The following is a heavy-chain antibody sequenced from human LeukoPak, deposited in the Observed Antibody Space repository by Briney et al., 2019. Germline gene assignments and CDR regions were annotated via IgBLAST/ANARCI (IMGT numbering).Heavy chain of an antibody. CDR1: GFTFSSYS. D-gene: IGHD6-13*01. CDR3: ARILPYSSSWYCFAD. V-gene: IGHV3-21*01. CDR2: ISSSSSYI. J-gene: IGHJ4*02. Sequence: PGGSLRLSCAASGFTFSSYSMNWVRQAPGKGLEWVSSISSSSSYIYYADSVKGRFTISRDNAKNSLYLQMNSLRAEDTAVYYCARILPYSSSWYCFADWGQGTLVTVSS.